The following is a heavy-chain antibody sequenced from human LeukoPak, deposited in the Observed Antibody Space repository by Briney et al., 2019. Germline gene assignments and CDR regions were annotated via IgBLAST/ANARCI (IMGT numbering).Heavy chain of an antibody. D-gene: IGHD3-10*01. CDR3: AAVLLWFGELSDDAFDI. V-gene: IGHV4-59*08. CDR1: GDSISIYY. J-gene: IGHJ3*02. CDR2: IYSSGGT. Sequence: PSETMSLTCSVSGDSISIYYWSWIRQPPGEGLEWIGYIYSSGGTHYNPSLKSRVPISVDTSKRQSSLRLSSVTAADTAGYYCAAVLLWFGELSDDAFDIWGQGTMVTVSS.